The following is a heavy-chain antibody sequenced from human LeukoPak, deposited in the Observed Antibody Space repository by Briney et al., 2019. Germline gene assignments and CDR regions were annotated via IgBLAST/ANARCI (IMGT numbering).Heavy chain of an antibody. V-gene: IGHV3-7*03. D-gene: IGHD3-16*01. J-gene: IGHJ6*02. CDR1: GFTFSNAW. CDR3: ARGGGLDV. CDR2: INHNGNVN. Sequence: HAGGSLRLACAASGFTFSNAWMSWARQAPGKGLEWVASINHNGNVNYYVDSVKGRFTISRDNAKNSLYLQMSNLRAEDTAVYFCARGGGLDVWGQGATVTVSS.